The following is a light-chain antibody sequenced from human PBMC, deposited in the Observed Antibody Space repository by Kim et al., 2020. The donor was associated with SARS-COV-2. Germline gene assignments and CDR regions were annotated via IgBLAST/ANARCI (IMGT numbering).Light chain of an antibody. Sequence: EIVLTQSPGTLSLSPGERATLSCRASQSVSSNYLAWYQQKPGQAPRLVIYGASIRTTGIPDRFSGSGSGTDFTLTISRLEPEEFTVYYCQQYRSSLPAFGQEAKVDIK. CDR2: GAS. J-gene: IGKJ1*01. V-gene: IGKV3-20*01. CDR1: QSVSSNY. CDR3: QQYRSSLPA.